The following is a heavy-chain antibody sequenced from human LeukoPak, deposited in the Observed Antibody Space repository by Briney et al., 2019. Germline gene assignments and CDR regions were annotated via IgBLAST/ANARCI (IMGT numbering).Heavy chain of an antibody. J-gene: IGHJ4*02. V-gene: IGHV3-23*01. CDR1: GFTFSNDA. Sequence: GGSLRLSCAAPGFTFSNDARKWGRQAPGKGLEWVSATGANGGDTYYADSVKGRFTISRDNSKNMLYLQLDGLRAEDTAVSHCATGNCSASTTCRKHYWGQGTLVTVSS. CDR3: ATGNCSASTTCRKHY. D-gene: IGHD2-2*01. CDR2: TGANGGDT.